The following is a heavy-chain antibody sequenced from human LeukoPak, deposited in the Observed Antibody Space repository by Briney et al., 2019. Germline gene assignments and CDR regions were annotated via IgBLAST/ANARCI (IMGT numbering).Heavy chain of an antibody. CDR2: IYSGGST. D-gene: IGHD6-6*01. CDR3: AKESGSSHSNFDY. CDR1: GFTVSSNY. V-gene: IGHV3-53*01. J-gene: IGHJ4*02. Sequence: PGGSLRLSCAASGFTVSSNYMSWVRQAPGKGLEWVSVIYSGGSTYYADSVKGRFTISRDNSKNTLYLQMNSLRAEDTAVYYCAKESGSSHSNFDYWGQGTLVTVSS.